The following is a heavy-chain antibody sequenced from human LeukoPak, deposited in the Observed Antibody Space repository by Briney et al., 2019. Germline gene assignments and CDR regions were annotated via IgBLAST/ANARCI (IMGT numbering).Heavy chain of an antibody. Sequence: PSETLSLTCAVYGGSFSGYYWSWIRQPPGKGLEWIGEINHSGSTNHNPSLKSRVTISVDTSKNQFSLKLSSVTAADTAIYYCARHYYGSGLYDYWGQGTLVTVSS. CDR2: INHSGST. CDR3: ARHYYGSGLYDY. V-gene: IGHV4-34*01. J-gene: IGHJ4*02. D-gene: IGHD3-10*01. CDR1: GGSFSGYY.